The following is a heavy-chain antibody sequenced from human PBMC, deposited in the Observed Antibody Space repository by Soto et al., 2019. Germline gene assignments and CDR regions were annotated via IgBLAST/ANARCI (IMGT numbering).Heavy chain of an antibody. CDR2: ISSSSSYI. D-gene: IGHD6-19*01. J-gene: IGHJ4*02. V-gene: IGHV3-21*01. Sequence: GGSLRLSCAASGFTFSSYSMNWVRQAPGKGLEWVSSISSSSSYIYYADSVKGRFTISRDNAKNSLNLQMNSLRAEDTAVYYCARDLSGGDSSGWYDYWGQGTLVTVSS. CDR3: ARDLSGGDSSGWYDY. CDR1: GFTFSSYS.